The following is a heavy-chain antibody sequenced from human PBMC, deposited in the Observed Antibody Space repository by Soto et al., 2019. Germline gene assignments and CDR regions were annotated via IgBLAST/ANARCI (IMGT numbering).Heavy chain of an antibody. Sequence: PSETLSLTCTVSGGSLNNYYWSWIRQPAGKGLEWIGRIYTVGSTNYNPSLKSRVTMSIDTSKNQFSLRLTSVTAADTAAYYCARSPLTHSYAQFDSWGQGSLVTVS. J-gene: IGHJ4*02. CDR1: GGSLNNYY. CDR3: ARSPLTHSYAQFDS. V-gene: IGHV4-4*07. CDR2: IYTVGST. D-gene: IGHD3-16*01.